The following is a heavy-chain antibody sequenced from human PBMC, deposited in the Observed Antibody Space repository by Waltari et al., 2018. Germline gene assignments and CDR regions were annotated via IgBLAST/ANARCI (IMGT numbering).Heavy chain of an antibody. CDR2: ITHSGSS. J-gene: IGHJ4*02. CDR3: ARHMTTVTTSSFDY. CDR1: GSSVSSSIHY. Sequence: QLQLQESGPGLVTPSETLSLTCTVSGSSVSSSIHYWGWIRQSPGKGLEWIGSITHSGSSYYNPSLRSRVTLLVDTSKNQFSLRVNSVTAADMALYYCARHMTTVTTSSFDYWGQGALVTVSS. V-gene: IGHV4-39*07. D-gene: IGHD4-17*01.